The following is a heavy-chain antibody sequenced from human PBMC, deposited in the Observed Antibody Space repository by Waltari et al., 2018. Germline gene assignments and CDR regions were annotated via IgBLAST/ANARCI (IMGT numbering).Heavy chain of an antibody. J-gene: IGHJ4*02. CDR1: GGSFRGSS. V-gene: IGHV4-34*01. D-gene: IGHD3-16*02. CDR3: ARGPYDYVWGSYRKYFDY. Sequence: VQLNSWGAGLLQPSEPLSLPCAVSGGSFRGSSWAWIRQPPGKGLEWIGEINHSGSTNYNPSLKSRVTISVDTSKNQFSLKLSSVTAADTAVYYCARGPYDYVWGSYRKYFDYWGQGTLVTVSS. CDR2: INHSGST.